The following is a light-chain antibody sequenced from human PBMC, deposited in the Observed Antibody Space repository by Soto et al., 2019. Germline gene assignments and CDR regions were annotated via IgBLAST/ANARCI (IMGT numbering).Light chain of an antibody. Sequence: QSVLTQPPSVSGAPGQRVTISCTGSSSNIGAGYDVHWYQQLPGTAPKLLIYDNSNRPSGVPDRFSGSKSGTSASLAITGLQAEDEADYYCASWDDSLNAYVFGPGTKVTVL. CDR1: SSNIGAGYD. CDR3: ASWDDSLNAYV. V-gene: IGLV1-40*01. CDR2: DNS. J-gene: IGLJ1*01.